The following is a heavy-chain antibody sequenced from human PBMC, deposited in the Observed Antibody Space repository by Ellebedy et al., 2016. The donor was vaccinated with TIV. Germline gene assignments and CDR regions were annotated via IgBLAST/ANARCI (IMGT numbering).Heavy chain of an antibody. Sequence: GESLKISCAASGFTFSSYSMNWVRQAPGKGLEWVSSITSTSYIYYADSVKGRFTISRDNGKNSLYPQMNSLRVEDTAVYYCARDRPGIIYGLDVWGQGTTVTVSS. V-gene: IGHV3-21*01. CDR3: ARDRPGIIYGLDV. D-gene: IGHD3-16*01. J-gene: IGHJ6*02. CDR2: ITSTSYI. CDR1: GFTFSSYS.